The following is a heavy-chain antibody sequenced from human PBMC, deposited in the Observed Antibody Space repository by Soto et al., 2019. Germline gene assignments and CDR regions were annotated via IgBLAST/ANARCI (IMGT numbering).Heavy chain of an antibody. Sequence: QVLLVQSGADVKKPGSSVKVSCKASGGTFSSYAISWVRQAPGQGLEWMGGIIPIFGKTNYAQKFQGRVTTTVEESRSTDYMEISSLTTDDTALYYCTRGYYYDSRDSNYDDMDVWGQGTTETVSS. D-gene: IGHD3-22*01. V-gene: IGHV1-69*01. CDR3: TRGYYYDSRDSNYDDMDV. CDR2: IIPIFGKT. J-gene: IGHJ6*02. CDR1: GGTFSSYA.